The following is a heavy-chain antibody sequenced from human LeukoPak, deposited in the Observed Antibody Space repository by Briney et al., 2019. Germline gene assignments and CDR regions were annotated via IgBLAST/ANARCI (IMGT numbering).Heavy chain of an antibody. Sequence: SETLSLTCTVSGGSVSSGSYYWSWIRQPPGKELEWIGYIYYSGSTNSNPSLKSRVTISVDTSKSQFSLKLRSVTAADTAVYYCARGPNRVTRTIDYWSQGTLVTVSS. J-gene: IGHJ4*02. CDR3: ARGPNRVTRTIDY. D-gene: IGHD1-14*01. CDR1: GGSVSSGSYY. CDR2: IYYSGST. V-gene: IGHV4-61*01.